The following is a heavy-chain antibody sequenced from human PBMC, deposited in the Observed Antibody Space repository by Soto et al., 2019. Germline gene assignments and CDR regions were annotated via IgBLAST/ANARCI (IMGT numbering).Heavy chain of an antibody. CDR1: GLSFIDYS. D-gene: IGHD5-12*01. J-gene: IGHJ1*01. CDR2: INAGNGNT. CDR3: ARSAKKTWLPDF. V-gene: IGHV1-3*01. Sequence: ASVKVSCKASGLSFIDYSILWVRQAPGQSLEWLGWINAGNGNTKYSHKFQDRVTITSDTSATTTYMELRSLRSEDTAVFYCARSAKKTWLPDFWGQIALVTVS.